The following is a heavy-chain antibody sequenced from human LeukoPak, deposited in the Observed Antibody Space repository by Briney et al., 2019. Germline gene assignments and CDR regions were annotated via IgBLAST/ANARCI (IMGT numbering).Heavy chain of an antibody. CDR1: GFTFRSYA. Sequence: SGGSLRLSCVASGFTFRSYAMHWVRQAPGKGPEWVALMWYDGSNQYYSDSVKGRFTISRDNSKNTLYLQMNSLRAEDTAVYYCAKVNERWLLDDAFDIWGQGTMVTVSS. CDR2: MWYDGSNQ. J-gene: IGHJ3*02. V-gene: IGHV3-33*06. CDR3: AKVNERWLLDDAFDI. D-gene: IGHD5-12*01.